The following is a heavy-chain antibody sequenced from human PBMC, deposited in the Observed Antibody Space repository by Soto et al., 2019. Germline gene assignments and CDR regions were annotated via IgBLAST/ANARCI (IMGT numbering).Heavy chain of an antibody. CDR2: ISAYDGNT. Sequence: QVQLVQSGAEVMKPGASVKVSCQASGYTFTNYDVTWVRQAPGQGLEWMGWISAYDGNTDYGERFQGRVTMTTDTPTSTAYMELRSLRSDDTAVYYCARDTIMDVWGEGTTVTVSS. CDR1: GYTFTNYD. CDR3: ARDTIMDV. D-gene: IGHD3-10*01. J-gene: IGHJ6*03. V-gene: IGHV1-18*01.